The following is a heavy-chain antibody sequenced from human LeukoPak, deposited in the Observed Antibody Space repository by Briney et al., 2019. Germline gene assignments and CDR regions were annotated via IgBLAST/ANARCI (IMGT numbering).Heavy chain of an antibody. CDR1: GGSISSSSYY. D-gene: IGHD2-15*01. CDR2: IYYSGST. CDR3: ARRVRLLGFDY. J-gene: IGHJ4*02. V-gene: IGHV4-39*01. Sequence: SETLSINCTVSGGSISSSSYYWGWIRQPPGKGLEWTGSIYYSGSTYYNPSLKSRVTISVDTSKNQFSLKLSSVTAADTAVYYCARRVRLLGFDYWGQGTLVTVSS.